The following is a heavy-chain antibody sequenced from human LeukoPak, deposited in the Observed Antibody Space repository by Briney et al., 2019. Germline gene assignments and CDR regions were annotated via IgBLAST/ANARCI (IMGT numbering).Heavy chain of an antibody. CDR3: VRDGSFDI. Sequence: ASVKVSCMTSGYTFTVYYIHSVRPAPGQGPEWIGWIRPNSGGTNYAQKFQDRVSITRDTSINTAYMELSRLRSDDTAVYYCVRDGSFDIWGQGTMGTVSS. J-gene: IGHJ3*02. V-gene: IGHV1-2*02. CDR1: GYTFTVYY. CDR2: IRPNSGGT. D-gene: IGHD3-10*01.